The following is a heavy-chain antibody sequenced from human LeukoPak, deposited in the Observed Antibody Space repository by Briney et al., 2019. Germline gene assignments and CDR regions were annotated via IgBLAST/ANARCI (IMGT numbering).Heavy chain of an antibody. V-gene: IGHV1-3*01. J-gene: IGHJ5*02. D-gene: IGHD5-12*01. Sequence: GASVKVSCKASGYTFTSYAMHWVRQAPGQRLEWMGWINAGNGNTKYSHTFQGRVTITRDTSASTAYMELSSLRSEDTAVYYCARGRGIVATIRVWFDAWGQGTLVTVSS. CDR2: INAGNGNT. CDR1: GYTFTSYA. CDR3: ARGRGIVATIRVWFDA.